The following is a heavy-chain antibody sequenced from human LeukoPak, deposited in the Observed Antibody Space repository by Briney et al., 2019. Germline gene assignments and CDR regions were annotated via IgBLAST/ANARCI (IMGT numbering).Heavy chain of an antibody. Sequence: CGPTLANATPTLTLTCTFSGFGLGTSGICVWWIRQPQGKALEWLARIAWDDDKYYSTSLKTRLTISKSTYKNQVVLTITNMDPVETATYYCARIKSHSYYDSSAIDYWGQGTLVTVSS. CDR2: IAWDDDK. D-gene: IGHD3-22*01. CDR3: ARIKSHSYYDSSAIDY. V-gene: IGHV2-70*11. CDR1: GFGLGTSGIC. J-gene: IGHJ4*02.